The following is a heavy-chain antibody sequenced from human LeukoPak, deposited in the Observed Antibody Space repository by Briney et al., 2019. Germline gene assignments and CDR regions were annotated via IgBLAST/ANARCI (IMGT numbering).Heavy chain of an antibody. CDR3: ARKYCSSTSCLIDN. CDR2: ISSSGSTI. Sequence: PGGSLRLSCAASGFTFSSYEMNWVRPGPGKGLEWVSYISSSGSTIYYADSVKGRFTVSRDNAKNSLYLQMNSLRAEDTAVYYCARKYCSSTSCLIDNWGQGTLVTVSS. J-gene: IGHJ4*02. CDR1: GFTFSSYE. V-gene: IGHV3-48*03. D-gene: IGHD2-2*01.